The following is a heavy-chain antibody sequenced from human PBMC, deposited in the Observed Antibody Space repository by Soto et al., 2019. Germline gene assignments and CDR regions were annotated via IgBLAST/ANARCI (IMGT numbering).Heavy chain of an antibody. CDR1: GGSVSGGSFY. CDR2: ISYSGST. CDR3: ARAPVVTGMFDP. D-gene: IGHD2-21*02. J-gene: IGHJ5*02. V-gene: IGHV4-61*01. Sequence: KTSETLSLTCTVSGGSVSGGSFYWSWIRQPPGKGLGWIGYISYSGSTNYNPSLKSRVTISVDTSKNQFSLQLSSVTAADTAVYYCARAPVVTGMFDPWGQGTLVTVSS.